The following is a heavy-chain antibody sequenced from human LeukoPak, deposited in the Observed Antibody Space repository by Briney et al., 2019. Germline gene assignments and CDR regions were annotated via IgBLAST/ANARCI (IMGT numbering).Heavy chain of an antibody. Sequence: GGSLRLSCAASGFSFSTIYMSWVRQTPGQGLEWVANINVDGTAEYYVDSVKGRFTISRDNAKNSLYLQMNSLRAEDTAVYYCTRDPYRFAFDIWGQGTVVLVSS. CDR2: INVDGTAE. J-gene: IGHJ3*02. CDR1: GFSFSTIY. CDR3: TRDPYRFAFDI. V-gene: IGHV3-7*03. D-gene: IGHD1-26*01.